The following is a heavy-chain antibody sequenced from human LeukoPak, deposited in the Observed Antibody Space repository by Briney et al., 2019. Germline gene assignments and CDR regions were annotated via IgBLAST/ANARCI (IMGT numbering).Heavy chain of an antibody. CDR3: AKGSITMIVVVVHPFDY. Sequence: PGGSLRLSCAASGFTFSSYAMSWVRQAPGKGLEWVSAISGSGGSTYYADSVKGRFTISRDNSKNTLYLQMNSLRAEDTAVYYCAKGSITMIVVVVHPFDYWGQGTLVTVSS. CDR1: GFTFSSYA. V-gene: IGHV3-23*01. CDR2: ISGSGGST. D-gene: IGHD3-22*01. J-gene: IGHJ4*02.